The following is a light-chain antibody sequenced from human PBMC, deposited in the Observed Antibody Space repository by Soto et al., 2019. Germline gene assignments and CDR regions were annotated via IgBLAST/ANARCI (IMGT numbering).Light chain of an antibody. Sequence: SSELTPPPSVSVAPGQTARITCGGNKIGSESVHWYQQKPGQAPVLVVYDDSDRPSGIPERFSGSNSGNTATLTISRVEAGDEADYYCQVWDSSSDHYVFGTGNKVTVL. J-gene: IGLJ1*01. CDR1: KIGSES. CDR3: QVWDSSSDHYV. CDR2: DDS. V-gene: IGLV3-21*02.